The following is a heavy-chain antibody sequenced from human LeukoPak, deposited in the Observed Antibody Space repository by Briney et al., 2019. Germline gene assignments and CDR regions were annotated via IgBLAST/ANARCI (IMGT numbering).Heavy chain of an antibody. CDR3: AREGPADD. V-gene: IGHV4-34*01. CDR1: GGSFSGYY. CDR2: INHSGST. Sequence: SETLSLTCAVYGGSFSGYYWSWIRQPPGKGLEWIGEINHSGSTNYNPSLKSRVTISVDTSKNQFSLKLSSVTAADTAVYYCAREGPADDWGQGTLVTVSS. J-gene: IGHJ4*02.